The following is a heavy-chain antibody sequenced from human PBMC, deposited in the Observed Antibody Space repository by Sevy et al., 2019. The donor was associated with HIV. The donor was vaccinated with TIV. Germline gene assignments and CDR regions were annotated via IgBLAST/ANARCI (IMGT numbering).Heavy chain of an antibody. CDR1: GYSFTSYW. Sequence: GESLKNSCKGSGYSFTSYWIGWVRQMPGKGLEWMGIIYPGDSDTRYSPSFQGQVTISADKSISTAYLQWSSLKASDTAMYYCARHATGYSSRRNWLDPWGQGTLVTVSS. CDR3: ARHATGYSSRRNWLDP. D-gene: IGHD6-13*01. J-gene: IGHJ5*02. V-gene: IGHV5-51*01. CDR2: IYPGDSDT.